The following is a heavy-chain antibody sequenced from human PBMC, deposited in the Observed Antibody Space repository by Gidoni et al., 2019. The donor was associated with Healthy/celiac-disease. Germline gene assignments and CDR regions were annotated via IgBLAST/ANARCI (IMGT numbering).Heavy chain of an antibody. V-gene: IGHV1-2*06. J-gene: IGHJ3*02. CDR3: ARDPPYYGSGSYYKGPGAFDI. D-gene: IGHD3-10*01. Sequence: QVQLVQSGAEVKKPGASVKVSCKASGYTFTGYYMHWVRQAPGQGLEWMGRINPNSGGTNYAQKFQGRVTMTRDTSISTAYMELSRLRSDDTAVYYCARDPPYYGSGSYYKGPGAFDIWGQGTMVTVSS. CDR2: INPNSGGT. CDR1: GYTFTGYY.